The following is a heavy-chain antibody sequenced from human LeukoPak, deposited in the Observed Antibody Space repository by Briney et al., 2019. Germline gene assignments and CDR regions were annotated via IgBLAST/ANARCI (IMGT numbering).Heavy chain of an antibody. CDR3: TGTPDTAMVSYYYYYYMDV. CDR2: IRSKANSYAT. CDR1: GFTFSGSA. V-gene: IGHV3-73*01. J-gene: IGHJ6*03. Sequence: PGGSLRLSCAASGFTFSGSAVHWVRQASGKGLEWVGRIRSKANSYATAYAASVKGRFTISRDDSKNTAYLQMNSLKTEDTAVYYCTGTPDTAMVSYYYYYYMDVWGKGTTVTVSS. D-gene: IGHD5-18*01.